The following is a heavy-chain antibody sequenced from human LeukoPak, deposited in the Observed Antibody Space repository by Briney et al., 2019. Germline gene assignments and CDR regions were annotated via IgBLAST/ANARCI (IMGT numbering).Heavy chain of an antibody. Sequence: GGSLRLSCAVSGLTFSNSAMSWVRQAPGKGLEWVSAISVGSDVIYYADSVKGRFTISRDNSKHTAYLQMDSLRAEDTAVYYRAKSHVSTATGTGRYFDYWGQGTLVTVSS. CDR3: AKSHVSTATGTGRYFDY. CDR2: ISVGSDVI. D-gene: IGHD3-9*01. V-gene: IGHV3-23*01. CDR1: GLTFSNSA. J-gene: IGHJ4*02.